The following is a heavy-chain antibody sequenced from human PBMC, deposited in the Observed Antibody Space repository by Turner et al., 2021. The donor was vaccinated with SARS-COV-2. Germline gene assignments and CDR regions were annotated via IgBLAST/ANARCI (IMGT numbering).Heavy chain of an antibody. V-gene: IGHV1-69*02. J-gene: IGHJ4*02. CDR1: GGNFKNYG. CDR3: FAY. CDR2: IIPVLDMS. D-gene: IGHD2-21*01. Sequence: QVQLVQSGAEVKKPGSSVKVSCTASGGNFKNYGFNWVRQAPGQGLEWMGRIIPVLDMSEYEQKFQGRVTIIADKSTYYCAIEVIMRGNGYGDQTYYFAYWGQGTLVIVSS.